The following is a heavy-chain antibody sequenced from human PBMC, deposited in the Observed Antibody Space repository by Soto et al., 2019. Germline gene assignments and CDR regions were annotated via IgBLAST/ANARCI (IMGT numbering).Heavy chain of an antibody. D-gene: IGHD2-15*01. CDR1: GGSFSGYY. V-gene: IGHV4-34*01. Sequence: SETLSLTCAVYGGSFSGYYWSWIRQPPGKGLEWIGEINHSGSTNYNPSLKSRVTISVDTSKNQFSLKLSSVTAADTAVYYCARGYLGYCSGGSCWPGSAFDIWGQGTMVTVSS. CDR2: INHSGST. CDR3: ARGYLGYCSGGSCWPGSAFDI. J-gene: IGHJ3*02.